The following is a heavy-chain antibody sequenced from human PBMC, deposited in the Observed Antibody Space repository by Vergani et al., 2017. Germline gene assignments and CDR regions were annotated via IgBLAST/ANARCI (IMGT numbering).Heavy chain of an antibody. CDR2: IYYSGST. J-gene: IGHJ2*01. V-gene: IGHV4-59*01. CDR1: GGSISSYY. D-gene: IGHD6-19*01. CDR3: ASIAVAGSAYFDL. Sequence: QVQLQESGPGLVKPSETLSLTCTVSGGSISSYYWSWIRQPPGKGLEWIGYIYYSGSTNYNPSLKSRVTISVDTSKNQFSLKLSSVTAADTAVYYWASIAVAGSAYFDLWGRGTLVTVSS.